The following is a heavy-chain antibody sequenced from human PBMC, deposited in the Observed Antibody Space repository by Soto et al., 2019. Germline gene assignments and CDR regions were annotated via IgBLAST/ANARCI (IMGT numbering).Heavy chain of an antibody. CDR3: AKVYSSSSEDAFAM. Sequence: EVQLLESGGGLVQSGGSLRLSCAASGFIFSSYAMSWVRQAPGKGLEWVSLISGSGGRTYYADSVKGRFTISRDNSKITLYLQMNTVRADAPSLYYCAKVYSSSSEDAFAMWGQGTMVPVSS. CDR1: GFIFSSYA. CDR2: ISGSGGRT. V-gene: IGHV3-23*01. D-gene: IGHD6-6*01. J-gene: IGHJ3*02.